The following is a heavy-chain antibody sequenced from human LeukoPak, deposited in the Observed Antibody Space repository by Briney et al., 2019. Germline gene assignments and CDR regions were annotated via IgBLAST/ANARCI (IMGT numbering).Heavy chain of an antibody. V-gene: IGHV4-30-4*01. CDR1: GGSISSGDYY. CDR3: ARDVIKYNWFDP. D-gene: IGHD3-10*01. CDR2: IYYSGST. Sequence: SQTLSLTCTVSGGSISSGDYYWSWIRQPPGKGLEWIGYIYYSGSTYYNPSLKSRVTISVDTSKNQFSLELSSVTAADTAVYYCARDVIKYNWFDPWGQGTLVTVSS. J-gene: IGHJ5*02.